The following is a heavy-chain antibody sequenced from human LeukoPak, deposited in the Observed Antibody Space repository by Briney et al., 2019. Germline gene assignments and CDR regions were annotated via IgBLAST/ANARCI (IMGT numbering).Heavy chain of an antibody. CDR3: AREDYYDSSGYYLY. CDR1: GFTFDDYG. CDR2: INWNGGST. J-gene: IGHJ4*02. V-gene: IGHV3-20*04. Sequence: GGSLRLSCAASGFTFDDYGMSWVCQAPGKGLEWVSGINWNGGSTGYADSVKGRFTISRDNAKNSLYLQMNSLRAEDTALYYCAREDYYDSSGYYLYWGQGTLVTVSS. D-gene: IGHD3-22*01.